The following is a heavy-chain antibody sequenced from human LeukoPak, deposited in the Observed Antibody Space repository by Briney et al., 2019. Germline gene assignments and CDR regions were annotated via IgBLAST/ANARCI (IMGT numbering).Heavy chain of an antibody. CDR3: ARGGAWELQRVFEY. J-gene: IGHJ4*02. CDR2: IKQDGSEK. Sequence: PGGSLRLSCAASGFTFSNYWMTWVRQFPGRGLEWVANIKQDGSEKYYVDSVKGRFTIFRDNAQKSLYMEMNTLRIEDTAVYYCARGGAWELQRVFEYWGQGTLVTVSS. V-gene: IGHV3-7*01. D-gene: IGHD1-26*01. CDR1: GFTFSNYW.